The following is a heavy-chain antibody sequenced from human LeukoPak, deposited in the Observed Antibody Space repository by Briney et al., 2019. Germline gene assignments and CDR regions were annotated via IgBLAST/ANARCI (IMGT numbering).Heavy chain of an antibody. V-gene: IGHV3-64*01. CDR1: GFTFSDYA. CDR2: ISSNGGSI. J-gene: IGHJ6*03. Sequence: GGSLRLSCAASGFTFSDYAMHWARQAPGKELEYVSAISSNGGSIHYANSVKGRFTISRDNSKNTLYLQMGSLRAEDMAVYYCARGAGDPITIFGVVITEYYYYYYMDVWGKGTTVTVSS. D-gene: IGHD3-3*01. CDR3: ARGAGDPITIFGVVITEYYYYYYMDV.